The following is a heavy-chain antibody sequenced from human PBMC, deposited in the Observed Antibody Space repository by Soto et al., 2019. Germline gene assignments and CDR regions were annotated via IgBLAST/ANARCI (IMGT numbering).Heavy chain of an antibody. J-gene: IGHJ3*02. V-gene: IGHV4-31*03. D-gene: IGHD5-12*01. Sequence: PSETLSLTCTVSGGSIRSGGYYWTWIRQHPGKGLEWIGYIYYSGSTYYNPSLKSRLTISVDTSKNQFSLKLTSVTAADTAVYYCARDLGYDGSDAFDIWGQGTMVTVS. CDR3: ARDLGYDGSDAFDI. CDR1: GGSIRSGGYY. CDR2: IYYSGST.